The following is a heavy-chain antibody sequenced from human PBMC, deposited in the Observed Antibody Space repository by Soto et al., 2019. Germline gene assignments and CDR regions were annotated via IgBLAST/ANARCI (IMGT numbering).Heavy chain of an antibody. J-gene: IGHJ6*02. CDR2: ILYDGSNK. CDR3: ARDRGYSSGWDDSYYGMDV. D-gene: IGHD6-19*01. Sequence: GGSLRLSCAASGFTFNSYAMHWVRQAPGKGLEWVAVILYDGSNKYYADSVKGRFNISRDNSKNTLYLQMNSLRAEDTAVYYCARDRGYSSGWDDSYYGMDVWGQGTTVTVSS. CDR1: GFTFNSYA. V-gene: IGHV3-30-3*01.